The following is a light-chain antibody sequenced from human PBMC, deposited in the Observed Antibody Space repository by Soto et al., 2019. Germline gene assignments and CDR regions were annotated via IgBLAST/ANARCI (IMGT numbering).Light chain of an antibody. CDR1: QSISTY. CDR3: QQSYSTPFT. V-gene: IGKV1-39*01. J-gene: IGKJ3*01. Sequence: DIQMTQSPSPLSASVGDRVTITCRASQSISTYLNWYQQKPGQAPTLLIYAASSLQSGVPSRFSGSGSETDFTLTISSLQPEDFAAYYCQQSYSTPFTFGPGTKVDIK. CDR2: AAS.